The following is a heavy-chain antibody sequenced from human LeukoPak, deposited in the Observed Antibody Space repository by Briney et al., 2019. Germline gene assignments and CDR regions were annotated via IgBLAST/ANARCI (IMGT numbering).Heavy chain of an antibody. CDR2: ISTTGGSS. V-gene: IGHV3-23*01. Sequence: QPGGSLRLSCAASGFTFSNYAMNWVRQAPGKGLEWVSTISTTGGSSYYADSVKGRFTISRDNSKNTLYLQMNSLRAEDTAVYYCAKEGLMTTVKGSWFDPWGQGTLVTVSS. J-gene: IGHJ5*02. D-gene: IGHD4-11*01. CDR3: AKEGLMTTVKGSWFDP. CDR1: GFTFSNYA.